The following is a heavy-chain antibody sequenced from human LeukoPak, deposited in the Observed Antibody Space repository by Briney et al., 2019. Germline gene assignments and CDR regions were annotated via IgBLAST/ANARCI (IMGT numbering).Heavy chain of an antibody. V-gene: IGHV3-74*01. CDR1: GFTFGSYW. CDR3: ARAMVPLFDY. D-gene: IGHD4/OR15-4a*01. Sequence: GGSLRLSCVAPGFTFGSYWMHWVRQAPGKGLVWVSRVKADGSATTYADAVRGRFTISRDNAKNTLYLQMNSLRAEDTAVYYCARAMVPLFDYWGQGILVTVSS. CDR2: VKADGSAT. J-gene: IGHJ4*02.